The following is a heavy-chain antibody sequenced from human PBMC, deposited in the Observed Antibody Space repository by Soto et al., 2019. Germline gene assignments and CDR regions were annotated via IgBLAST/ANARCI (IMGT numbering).Heavy chain of an antibody. CDR2: ISSSGIVT. D-gene: IGHD6-13*01. J-gene: IGHJ4*02. CDR3: AAGGSSWSRGPTGY. V-gene: IGHV3-11*01. CDR1: GLTFSDYH. Sequence: QVQLVESGGGLVKPGGSLRLSCAASGLTFSDYHMRWIRQAPGKGLEWVSYISSSGIVTYYADSVKGRFTISRDNTKNSVYLQMKSLRAEDTAVYYCAAGGSSWSRGPTGYWGQGTLVTVSS.